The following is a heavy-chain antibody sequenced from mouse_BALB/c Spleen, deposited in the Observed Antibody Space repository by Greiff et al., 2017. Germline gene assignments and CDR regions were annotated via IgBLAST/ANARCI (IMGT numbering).Heavy chain of an antibody. CDR2: ISSGGSYT. CDR1: GFTFSSYG. D-gene: IGHD2-1*01. V-gene: IGHV5-6*01. Sequence: EVKLQESGGDLVKPGGSLKLSCAASGFTFSSYGMSWVRQTPDKRLEWVATISSGGSYTYYPDSVKGRFTISRDNAKNTLYLQMSSLKSEDTAMYYCARQDGNYVRYFDYWGQGTTLTVSS. CDR3: ARQDGNYVRYFDY. J-gene: IGHJ2*01.